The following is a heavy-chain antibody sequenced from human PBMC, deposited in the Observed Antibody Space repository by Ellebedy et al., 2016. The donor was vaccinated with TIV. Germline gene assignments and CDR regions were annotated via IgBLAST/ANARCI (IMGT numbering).Heavy chain of an antibody. D-gene: IGHD2-2*01. J-gene: IGHJ4*02. CDR1: GGTFSSYA. CDR2: IIPIFGTA. CDR3: ARCSSTSCYFDY. V-gene: IGHV1-69*13. Sequence: ASVQVSCKASGGTFSSYAISWVRQAPGQGLEWMGGIIPIFGTANYAQKFPGRVTITADESTRTAYMELSSLRSEDTAVYYCARCSSTSCYFDYWGQGTLVTVSS.